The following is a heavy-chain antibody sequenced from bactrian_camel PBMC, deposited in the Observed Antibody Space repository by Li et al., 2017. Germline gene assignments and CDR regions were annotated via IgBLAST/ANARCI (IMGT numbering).Heavy chain of an antibody. CDR3: AHGGTWLPYNY. Sequence: QLVESGGGSVQAGGSLKLSCTLSILTFNVIPVTCMGWFRQTPGKEREGVAAIAADGRTVYADSVQGRFTIAQTNVKNTVYLQMNSLKPEDTAMYYCAHGGTWLPYNYWGQGTQVTVS. D-gene: IGHD6*01. J-gene: IGHJ4*01. CDR2: IAADGRT. V-gene: IGHV3S53*01. CDR1: ILTFNVIP.